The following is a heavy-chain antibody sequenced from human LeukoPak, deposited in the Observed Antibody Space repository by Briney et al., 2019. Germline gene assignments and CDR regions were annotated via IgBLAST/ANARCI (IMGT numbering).Heavy chain of an antibody. D-gene: IGHD3-9*01. J-gene: IGHJ4*02. CDR3: ARDSRFYYFDY. V-gene: IGHV3-30-3*01. Sequence: PGRSLRLSCAASGFTFSSYAMHWVRQAPGKGLEWVAVISYDGSNKYYADSVKGRFTISRDNSKNTLYLQMNSLRAEDTAVYYCARDSRFYYFDYWGQGTLVTVSS. CDR1: GFTFSSYA. CDR2: ISYDGSNK.